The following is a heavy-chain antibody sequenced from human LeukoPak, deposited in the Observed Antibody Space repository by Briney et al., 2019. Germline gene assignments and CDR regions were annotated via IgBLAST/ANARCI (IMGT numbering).Heavy chain of an antibody. Sequence: GGSLRLSCAASGFTFSSYAMSWVRQAPGKGLEWVSAISGSGGSTYCADSVKGRFTISRDNSKNTLYLQMNSLRAEDTAVYYCATHQTKYYYDSSGYFDYWGQGTLVTVSS. CDR2: ISGSGGST. D-gene: IGHD3-22*01. V-gene: IGHV3-23*01. CDR3: ATHQTKYYYDSSGYFDY. CDR1: GFTFSSYA. J-gene: IGHJ4*02.